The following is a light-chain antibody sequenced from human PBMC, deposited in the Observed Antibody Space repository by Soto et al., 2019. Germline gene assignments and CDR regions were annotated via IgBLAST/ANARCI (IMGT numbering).Light chain of an antibody. Sequence: DIQMTQSPSSLSASVEDRVIITCRASQSISNHLNWYQQKPGKAPKLLIYAASKLDSGVPSRFSGSGSGSDFTLTISSLQPEDFATYYCQQANSFLLTFGPGTKVDIK. V-gene: IGKV1-39*01. CDR1: QSISNH. J-gene: IGKJ3*01. CDR2: AAS. CDR3: QQANSFLLT.